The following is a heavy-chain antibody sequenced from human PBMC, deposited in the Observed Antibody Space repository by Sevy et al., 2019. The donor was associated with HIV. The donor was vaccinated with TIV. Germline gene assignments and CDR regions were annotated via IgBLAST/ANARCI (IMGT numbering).Heavy chain of an antibody. Sequence: SETLSLTCTVSGASISTYVWTWIRRPPGKGLEWVGYFFYTGNPNYNPSLSSRVTISGDTSKNQFSLTLSSVTAADTAVYYCATGAGVSKSDFWGQGTLVTVSS. J-gene: IGHJ4*02. D-gene: IGHD3-10*01. CDR2: FFYTGNP. CDR1: GASISTYV. V-gene: IGHV4-59*12. CDR3: ATGAGVSKSDF.